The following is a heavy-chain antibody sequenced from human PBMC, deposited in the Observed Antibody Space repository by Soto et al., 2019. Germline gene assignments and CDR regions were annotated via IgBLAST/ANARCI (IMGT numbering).Heavy chain of an antibody. Sequence: GGSLRLSCAASGFTFSTYAMSWVRQAPGKGLEWVSAISPNGDATYYADSVKGRFTISRDNSKNTLYLQMNSLRAEDTAVYYCARDDGGVTGPPVDYWGQGTLVTVSS. CDR3: ARDDGGVTGPPVDY. V-gene: IGHV3-23*01. CDR2: ISPNGDAT. D-gene: IGHD1-20*01. J-gene: IGHJ4*02. CDR1: GFTFSTYA.